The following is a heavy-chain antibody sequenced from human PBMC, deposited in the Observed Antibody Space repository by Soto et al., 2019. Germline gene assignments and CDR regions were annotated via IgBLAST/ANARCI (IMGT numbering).Heavy chain of an antibody. V-gene: IGHV1-69*01. D-gene: IGHD2-2*01. J-gene: IGHJ6*02. CDR3: ARSQGSSTSLEIYYYYSYGMDV. Sequence: QVQLVQSGAEVKKPGSSVKVSCKASGGTFSSYAISWVRQAPGRGLEWMGGIIPISDTTNYAQKFQDRVTITADESTSTAYMELSSLRNEDTAVYYCARSQGSSTSLEIYYYYSYGMDVWGQGTTVTGSS. CDR2: IIPISDTT. CDR1: GGTFSSYA.